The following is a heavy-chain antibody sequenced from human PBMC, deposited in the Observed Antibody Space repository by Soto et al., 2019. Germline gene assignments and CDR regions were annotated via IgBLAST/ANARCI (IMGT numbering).Heavy chain of an antibody. V-gene: IGHV3-23*01. CDR1: GFSFTNYD. D-gene: IGHD2-21*02. CDR2: IGASGDIT. J-gene: IGHJ4*02. Sequence: GGALRLSCAASGFSFTNYDMSWVRQAPGKGLEWVAGIGASGDITWYADSVKGRLSISRDNSKNTLYLQLNSLRFEDTAVYYCAKDDFTDRGDDYFDDWGPGTLVTVSS. CDR3: AKDDFTDRGDDYFDD.